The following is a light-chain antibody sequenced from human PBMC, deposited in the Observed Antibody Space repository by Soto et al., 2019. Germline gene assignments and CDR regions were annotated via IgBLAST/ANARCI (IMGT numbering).Light chain of an antibody. CDR2: AAS. CDR1: QYISTY. J-gene: IGKJ1*01. CDR3: QQSYSTTWT. Sequence: DIPMSQSRSSLCASVGDRLTITCRASQYISTYLNWYQQKPGKAPKLLIYAASSLQSGVPSRFSGSGSETDFTLTISSLQPEDFATYSCQQSYSTTWTFGQGTKVDI. V-gene: IGKV1-39*01.